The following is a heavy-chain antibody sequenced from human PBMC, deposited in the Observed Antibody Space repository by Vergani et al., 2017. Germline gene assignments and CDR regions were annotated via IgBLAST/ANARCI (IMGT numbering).Heavy chain of an antibody. CDR2: IYHSGSTS. J-gene: IGHJ6*03. Sequence: QVQLRESGPGMVKSSETLSLTCTVAGYSIGVGYYWGWVRQTPGKGLEWIGTIYHSGSTSYYNPSLRSRITLLVDTSKNEFSLKMKSVTAADTAVYYCARQKDYYMDVWGKGATVTVS. V-gene: IGHV4-38-2*02. CDR1: GYSIGVGYY. CDR3: ARQKDYYMDV.